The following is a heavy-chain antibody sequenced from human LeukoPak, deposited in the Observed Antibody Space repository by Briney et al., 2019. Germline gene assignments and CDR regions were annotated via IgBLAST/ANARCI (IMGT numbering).Heavy chain of an antibody. D-gene: IGHD4-23*01. J-gene: IGHJ1*01. CDR1: GGTFSSYA. CDR3: ALQEGVRWEYFQH. V-gene: IGHV1-69*01. Sequence: SVKVSCKASGGTFSSYAISWVRQAPGQGLEWMGGIIPIFGTANYAQKFQGRVTITADESPSTAYMELSSLRSEDTAVYYCALQEGVRWEYFQHWGQGTLVTVSS. CDR2: IIPIFGTA.